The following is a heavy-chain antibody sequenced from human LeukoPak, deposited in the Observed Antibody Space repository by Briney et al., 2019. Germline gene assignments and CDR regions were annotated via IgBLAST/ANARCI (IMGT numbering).Heavy chain of an antibody. CDR1: GYTFTSYG. CDR2: IIPIFGTA. CDR3: ARGGSGYSD. V-gene: IGHV1-69*05. D-gene: IGHD5-18*01. J-gene: IGHJ4*02. Sequence: SVKVSCKASGYTFTSYGISWVRQAPGQGLEWMGGIIPIFGTANYARKLQGRVTITTDESTSTAYMELSSLRSEDTAVYYCARGGSGYSDWGQGTLVTVSS.